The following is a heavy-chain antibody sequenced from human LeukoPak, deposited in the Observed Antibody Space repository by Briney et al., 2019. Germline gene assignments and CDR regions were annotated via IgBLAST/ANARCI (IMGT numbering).Heavy chain of an antibody. V-gene: IGHV3-21*01. Sequence: RGSLGILCTASGFTFGNYDLTWVRQAPGKGLEWVSSISATTIYTFTADSVRGRFTISRDNVENSLYLQMNNLRGEDTGVYFCARIGLSRDAYNSLDFWAQRPLVTVSS. CDR2: ISATTIYT. J-gene: IGHJ4*02. D-gene: IGHD5-24*01. CDR1: GFTFGNYD. CDR3: ARIGLSRDAYNSLDF.